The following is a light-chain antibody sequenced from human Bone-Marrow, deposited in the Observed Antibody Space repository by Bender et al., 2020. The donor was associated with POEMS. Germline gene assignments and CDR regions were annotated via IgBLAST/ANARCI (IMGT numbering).Light chain of an antibody. J-gene: IGLJ2*01. CDR2: EVT. Sequence: QSALTQPASVSGSPGQSITISCTGTSSDVGSYHLVSWYQQHPGKAPKLLIYEVTERPSGVSDRFSGSKSGDTASLTVSGLQAEDEASYYCSSYAGNSNWVIFGGGTKLTVL. V-gene: IGLV2-14*02. CDR3: SSYAGNSNWVI. CDR1: SSDVGSYHL.